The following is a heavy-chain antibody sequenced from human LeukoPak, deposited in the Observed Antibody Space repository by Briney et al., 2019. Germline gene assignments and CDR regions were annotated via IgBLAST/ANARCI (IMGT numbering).Heavy chain of an antibody. CDR3: AEDFWSGYYSVY. Sequence: GGSLRLSCAASGVTFSSYAMSWVRQAPGKGLEWVSAISGSGGSTYYPDSVKGRFTISRDNSKNTLYLQMNSLRAEDTAVYYCAEDFWSGYYSVYWGQGTLVTVSS. D-gene: IGHD3-3*01. CDR1: GVTFSSYA. CDR2: ISGSGGST. J-gene: IGHJ4*02. V-gene: IGHV3-23*01.